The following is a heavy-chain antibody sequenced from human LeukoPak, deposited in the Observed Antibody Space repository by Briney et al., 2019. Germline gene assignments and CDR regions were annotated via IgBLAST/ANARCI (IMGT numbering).Heavy chain of an antibody. CDR3: ARGIRKVRGVITTNWFDP. CDR1: GYTFTGYD. Sequence: EASVKVSCKASGYTFTGYDINWVRQATRQGLEWMGWMNPNSGNTGYAQKFQGRVTMTRNTSISTAYMELSSLRSEDTAVYYCARGIRKVRGVITTNWFDPWGQGTLVTVSS. V-gene: IGHV1-8*01. D-gene: IGHD3-10*01. CDR2: MNPNSGNT. J-gene: IGHJ5*02.